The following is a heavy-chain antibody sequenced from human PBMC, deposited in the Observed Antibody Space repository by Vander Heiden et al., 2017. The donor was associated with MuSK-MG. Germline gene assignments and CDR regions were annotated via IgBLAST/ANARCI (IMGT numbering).Heavy chain of an antibody. CDR2: IKSDGRST. D-gene: IGHD7-27*01. Sequence: EVQLVESGGGLVQPGGSLRLSCAASGFSFSDYWMHWVRQAPGKGLVWVSRIKSDGRSTKYADAVKGRFTISRDNAKNTLYLEMNSLRAEDTAVYHCARTGVYYYGMDVWGQGTTVTVSS. CDR1: GFSFSDYW. V-gene: IGHV3-74*03. J-gene: IGHJ6*02. CDR3: ARTGVYYYGMDV.